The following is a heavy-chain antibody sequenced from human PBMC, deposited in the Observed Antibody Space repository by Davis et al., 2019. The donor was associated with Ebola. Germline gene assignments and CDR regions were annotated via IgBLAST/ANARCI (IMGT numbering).Heavy chain of an antibody. CDR2: ISGSGGST. CDR1: GFTFSSYA. J-gene: IGHJ6*02. V-gene: IGHV3-23*01. D-gene: IGHD3-22*01. CDR3: SRLRDTYYYDSSGHYVYNYGMDV. Sequence: GESLKISCAASGFTFSSYAMTWVRQAPGKGLEWVSAISGSGGSTYYADSVKGRFTISRDNSKKTLYLQMNSLKTEDTAVYYCSRLRDTYYYDSSGHYVYNYGMDVWGQGTTVTVSS.